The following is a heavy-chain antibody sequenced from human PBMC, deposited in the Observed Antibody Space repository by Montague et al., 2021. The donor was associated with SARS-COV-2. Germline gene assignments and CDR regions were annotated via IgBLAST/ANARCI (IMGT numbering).Heavy chain of an antibody. Sequence: SETLSLTCTVSGGSTNNFYWSWFRQPPGKGLEWFVYSFYSVGTDYNPSLMSRVIISIDTSNNQLSLNLTSVTAADTGVDYCARTSLASASCRFDPWGQGTLVTVSS. CDR2: SFYSVGT. V-gene: IGHV4-59*01. D-gene: IGHD3-16*02. CDR3: ARTSLASASCRFDP. J-gene: IGHJ5*02. CDR1: GGSTNNFY.